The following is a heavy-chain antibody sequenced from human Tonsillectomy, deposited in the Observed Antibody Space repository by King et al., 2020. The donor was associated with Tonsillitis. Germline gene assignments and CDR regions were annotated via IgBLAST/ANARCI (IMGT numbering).Heavy chain of an antibody. CDR3: AKGFFVGDSLNFFDY. V-gene: IGHV3-30*02. J-gene: IGHJ4*02. CDR2: IRSDGSDK. D-gene: IGHD3-3*01. Sequence: VQLVESAGGVVQPGGSLRLSCAASGFIFNNYGMHWVRQAPGKGPEWVAFIRSDGSDKYYADSVKGRFSISRDNSENTVSLQMTSLIVDDTAVYYCAKGFFVGDSLNFFDYWGQGTLVTVSS. CDR1: GFIFNNYG.